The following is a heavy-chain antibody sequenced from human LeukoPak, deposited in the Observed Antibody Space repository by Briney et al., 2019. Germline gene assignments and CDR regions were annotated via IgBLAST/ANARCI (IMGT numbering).Heavy chain of an antibody. J-gene: IGHJ4*02. CDR1: GFTFSSYS. CDR3: GGGEGASRPGYYLYL. D-gene: IGHD3-16*01. CDR2: ISSTSSAM. Sequence: GGSLRLSCAASGFTFSSYSMNWVRQAPGKGLEWVSYISSTSSAMYYADSVKGRFTISRDNAKNSLYLQMNSLRAEDTAVYYCGGGEGASRPGYYLYLLGQGTLVTVSS. V-gene: IGHV3-48*01.